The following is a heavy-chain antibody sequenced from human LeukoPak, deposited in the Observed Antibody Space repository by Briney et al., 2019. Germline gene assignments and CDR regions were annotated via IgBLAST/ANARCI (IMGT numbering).Heavy chain of an antibody. CDR3: ARDGTWGRYYYDSTGYDYYFDY. CDR1: VYTFTSYG. V-gene: IGHV1-18*01. D-gene: IGHD3-22*01. Sequence: GASVTVSYKASVYTFTSYGISWVRQAPGQGLEWMGWISPYSGNTNYAQKLQGRVTMTTDTSTSTAYMELRSLRSDDTAVYYCARDGTWGRYYYDSTGYDYYFDYWGQGTLVTVSS. J-gene: IGHJ4*02. CDR2: ISPYSGNT.